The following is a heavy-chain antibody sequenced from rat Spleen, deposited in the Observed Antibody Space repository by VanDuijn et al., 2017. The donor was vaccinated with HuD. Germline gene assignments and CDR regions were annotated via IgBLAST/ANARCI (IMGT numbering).Heavy chain of an antibody. D-gene: IGHD1-12*02. J-gene: IGHJ3*01. CDR1: GFTFSNFG. CDR2: ITYDGGST. Sequence: EVQLVESDGGLVQPGRSMKLSCAASGFTFSNFGMAWVRQAPRKGLEWVAYITYDGGSTYYRDSVKGRFTISRDNAKSTLYLQMNSLRSEDTATYYCAKDGYYDGSPFAYWGQGTLVTVSS. CDR3: AKDGYYDGSPFAY. V-gene: IGHV5-29*01.